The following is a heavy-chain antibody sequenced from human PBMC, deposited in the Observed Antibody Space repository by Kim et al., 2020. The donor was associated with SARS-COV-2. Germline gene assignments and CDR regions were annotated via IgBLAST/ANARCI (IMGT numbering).Heavy chain of an antibody. D-gene: IGHD6-19*01. Sequence: NPSLKSRVTISVDTSKNQFSLKLSSVTAADTAVYYCARHGYSSGWDRFDPWGQGTLVTVSS. J-gene: IGHJ5*02. CDR3: ARHGYSSGWDRFDP. V-gene: IGHV4-39*01.